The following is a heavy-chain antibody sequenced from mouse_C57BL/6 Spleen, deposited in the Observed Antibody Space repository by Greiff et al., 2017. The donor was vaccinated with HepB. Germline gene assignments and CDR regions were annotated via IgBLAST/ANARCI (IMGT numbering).Heavy chain of an antibody. V-gene: IGHV1-81*01. CDR1: GYTFTSYG. D-gene: IGHD2-4*01. CDR2: IYPRSGNT. Sequence: VQLQQSGAELARPGASVKLSCKASGYTFTSYGISWVKQRTGQGLEWIGEIYPRSGNTYYNEKFKGKATLTADKSSSTAYMELRSLTSEDSAVYFCAPLYYDYDLDYWGQGTTLTVSS. CDR3: APLYYDYDLDY. J-gene: IGHJ2*01.